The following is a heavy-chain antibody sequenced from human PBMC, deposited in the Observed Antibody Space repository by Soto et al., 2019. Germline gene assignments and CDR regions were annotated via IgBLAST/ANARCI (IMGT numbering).Heavy chain of an antibody. Sequence: PGGSLRLSCAASGLTFRSFTMNWVRQAPGKGLEWVSTISSNSAYIYYTDALRGRFTISRDNAENSLHLQMNSLRAEDTAVYYCTRDASRDSSARGWFDPWGPGTLVTVSS. CDR3: TRDASRDSSARGWFDP. CDR1: GLTFRSFT. CDR2: ISSNSAYI. J-gene: IGHJ5*02. D-gene: IGHD6-13*01. V-gene: IGHV3-21*01.